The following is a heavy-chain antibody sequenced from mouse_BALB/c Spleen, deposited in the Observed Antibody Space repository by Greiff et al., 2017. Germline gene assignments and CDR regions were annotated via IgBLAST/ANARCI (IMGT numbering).Heavy chain of an antibody. V-gene: IGHV5-9-4*01. D-gene: IGHD4-1*01. J-gene: IGHJ3*01. CDR1: GFTFSSYA. Sequence: EVQVVESGGGLVKPGGSLKLSCAASGFTFSSYAMSWVRQSPEKRLEWVAEISSGGSYTYYPDTVTGRFTISRDNAKNTLYLEMSSLRSEDTAMYYCAILGLAYWGQGTLVTVSA. CDR2: ISSGGSYT. CDR3: AILGLAY.